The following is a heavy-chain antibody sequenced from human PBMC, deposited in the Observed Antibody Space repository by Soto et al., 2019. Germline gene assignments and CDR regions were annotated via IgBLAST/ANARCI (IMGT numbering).Heavy chain of an antibody. J-gene: IGHJ6*02. D-gene: IGHD6-13*01. CDR3: ARDRALEQQLVEISRYGMDV. Sequence: QVQLVQSGAEVKKPGSSVKVSCKASGGTFSSYAISWVRQAPGQGLEWMGGVIPIFGTANYAQKCQGRVTITADESTSTAYRELSSLRSEDTAVYYCARDRALEQQLVEISRYGMDVWGQGTTVTVSS. CDR2: VIPIFGTA. V-gene: IGHV1-69*01. CDR1: GGTFSSYA.